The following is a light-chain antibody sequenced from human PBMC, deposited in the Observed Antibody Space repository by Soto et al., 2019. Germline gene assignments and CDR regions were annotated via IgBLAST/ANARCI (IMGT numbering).Light chain of an antibody. CDR1: QSISSW. CDR3: QQYNSYSPNT. J-gene: IGKJ2*01. CDR2: DAS. V-gene: IGKV1-5*01. Sequence: DIQMTQSPSTLSASVGDRVTITCRASQSISSWLAWYQQKPGKAPKLLIYDASSLESGVPSRFSGSGSGTEFTLTISSLQADDFAPYYCQQYNSYSPNTFGQGTKLEIK.